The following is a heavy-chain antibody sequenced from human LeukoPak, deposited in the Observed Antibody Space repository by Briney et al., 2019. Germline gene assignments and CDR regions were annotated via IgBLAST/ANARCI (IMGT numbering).Heavy chain of an antibody. CDR3: ATLTGGDDAFDI. CDR1: GGSISSSSYY. CDR2: IFYTGST. J-gene: IGHJ3*02. V-gene: IGHV4-61*01. D-gene: IGHD4-23*01. Sequence: SETLSLTCTVSGGSISSSSYYWSWIRQPPGKGLEWIGYIFYTGSTNYNPSLKSRVTISVLTSKNRFSLKLSSVTAADTAVYYCATLTGGDDAFDIWGQGTMVTVSS.